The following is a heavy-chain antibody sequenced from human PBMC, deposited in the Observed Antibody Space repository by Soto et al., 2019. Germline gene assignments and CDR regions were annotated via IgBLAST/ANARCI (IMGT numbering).Heavy chain of an antibody. CDR3: ARTRIGVAKFFDY. V-gene: IGHV4-34*01. J-gene: IGHJ4*02. Sequence: SETLSLTCAVYGVSFSGYYWSWIRQPPGKGLEWIGEINHSGSTNYNPSLKSRVTISVDTSKNQFSLKLSSVTAADTAVYYCARTRIGVAKFFDYWGQGTLVTVSS. D-gene: IGHD3-3*01. CDR1: GVSFSGYY. CDR2: INHSGST.